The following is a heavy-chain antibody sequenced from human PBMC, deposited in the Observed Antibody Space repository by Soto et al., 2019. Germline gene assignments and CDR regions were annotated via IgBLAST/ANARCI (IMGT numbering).Heavy chain of an antibody. V-gene: IGHV3-30*18. CDR1: GFTFSTYA. Sequence: PGGSLRLSCAASGFTFSTYAASWVRQAPGKGLEWVATISYGGSNKYYADSVKGRFTISRDNSKNTLYLQMNSLRAEDTAVYYCAKGANWASSFTYYYYYYMDVWGKGTTVTVSS. J-gene: IGHJ6*03. CDR3: AKGANWASSFTYYYYYYMDV. CDR2: ISYGGSNK. D-gene: IGHD6-13*01.